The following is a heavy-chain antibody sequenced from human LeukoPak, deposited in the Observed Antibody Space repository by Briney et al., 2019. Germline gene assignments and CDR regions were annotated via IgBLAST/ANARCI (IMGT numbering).Heavy chain of an antibody. D-gene: IGHD2-2*01. V-gene: IGHV3-9*01. J-gene: IGHJ4*02. CDR3: AKAGAYCSSTSCFYFDY. CDR2: ISWNSGSI. Sequence: GGSLRLSCAASGFTFDDYAMHWVRQAPGKGPEWVSGISWNSGSIGYADSVKGRLTISRDNAKNSLYLQMNSLRAEDTALYYCAKAGAYCSSTSCFYFDYWGQGTLVTVSS. CDR1: GFTFDDYA.